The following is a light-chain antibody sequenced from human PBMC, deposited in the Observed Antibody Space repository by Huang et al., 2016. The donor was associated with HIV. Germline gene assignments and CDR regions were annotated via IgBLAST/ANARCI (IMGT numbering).Light chain of an antibody. V-gene: IGKV1-39*01. CDR2: CAS. CDR3: QQSYSSPPT. CDR1: QTISGY. Sequence: DIQLTQSPSSLSASLGNRVTITCRSSQTISGYLHWYQQRPGKAPQILIFCASRLNSGVPSRFGGSGSGTDFTLTVSDMQPEDFGTYYCQQSYSSPPTFGQGTKVEIK. J-gene: IGKJ1*01.